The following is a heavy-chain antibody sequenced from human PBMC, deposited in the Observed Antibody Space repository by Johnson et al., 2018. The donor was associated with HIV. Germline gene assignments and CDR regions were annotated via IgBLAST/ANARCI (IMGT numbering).Heavy chain of an antibody. CDR3: ARDYETI. Sequence: VQLVESGGGVVRPGRSLRLSCAASGFTFSSYSLHWVRQAPGKGLEWVAVTSYDGGNKYYADSVKGRFTISRDNSRNTVYLQMTNLRTEDTAVYYCARDYETIWGQGTMVTVSS. J-gene: IGHJ3*02. CDR2: TSYDGGNK. V-gene: IGHV3-30*04. CDR1: GFTFSSYS. D-gene: IGHD3-16*01.